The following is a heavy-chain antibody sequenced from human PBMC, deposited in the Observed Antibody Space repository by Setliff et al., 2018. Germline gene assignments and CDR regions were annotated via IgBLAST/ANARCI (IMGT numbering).Heavy chain of an antibody. CDR3: ARDLTYYDFWSGYYSPRAFDI. CDR2: IYHSGST. J-gene: IGHJ3*02. CDR1: GYSISSGYY. D-gene: IGHD3-3*01. V-gene: IGHV4-38-2*02. Sequence: SETLSLTCAVSGYSISSGYYWGWIRQPPGKGLEWIGSIYHSGSTNYNPSLKSRVTISVDKSKNQFSLKLSSVTAADTAVYYCARDLTYYDFWSGYYSPRAFDIWGQGTMVTVSS.